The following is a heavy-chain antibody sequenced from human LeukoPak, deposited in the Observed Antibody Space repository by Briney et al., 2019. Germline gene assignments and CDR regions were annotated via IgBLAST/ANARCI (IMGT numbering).Heavy chain of an antibody. CDR1: GYAFTSYA. CDR2: INAGNGNT. V-gene: IGHV1-3*01. J-gene: IGHJ4*02. Sequence: ASVKVSCKASGYAFTSYAMHWVRQAPGQRLEWMGWINAGNGNTKYSQKFQGRVTITRDTSANTAYMELSSLRSEDTAVYYCARTGRSSGWYDYWGQGTLVIVSS. D-gene: IGHD6-19*01. CDR3: ARTGRSSGWYDY.